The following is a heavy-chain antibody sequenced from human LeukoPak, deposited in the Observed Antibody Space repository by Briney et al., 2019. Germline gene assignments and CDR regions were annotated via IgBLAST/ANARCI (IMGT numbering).Heavy chain of an antibody. Sequence: SETLSLTCAVSGYSISSGYYWGWIRQPPGKGLEWIGSIYHSGSTYYNPSLKSRVTISVDTSKNQFSLKLSSVTAADTAVYYCARGPIVVVPAAIVEEGVDYWGQGTLVTVSS. J-gene: IGHJ4*02. D-gene: IGHD2-2*02. CDR2: IYHSGST. CDR1: GYSISSGYY. CDR3: ARGPIVVVPAAIVEEGVDY. V-gene: IGHV4-38-2*01.